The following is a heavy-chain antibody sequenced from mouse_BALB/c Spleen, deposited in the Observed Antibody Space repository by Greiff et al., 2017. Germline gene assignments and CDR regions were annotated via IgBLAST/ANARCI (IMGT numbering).Heavy chain of an antibody. Sequence: VQLQQSGPELVKPGASVKMSCKASGYTFTDYYMDWVKQSHGESFEWIGRVNPYNGGTSYNQKFKGKATLTVDKSSSTAYMELNSLTSEDSAVYYCARVGGNYGNYFDYWGQGTTLTVSS. CDR1: GYTFTDYY. V-gene: IGHV1-19*01. CDR3: ARVGGNYGNYFDY. D-gene: IGHD2-1*01. CDR2: VNPYNGGT. J-gene: IGHJ2*01.